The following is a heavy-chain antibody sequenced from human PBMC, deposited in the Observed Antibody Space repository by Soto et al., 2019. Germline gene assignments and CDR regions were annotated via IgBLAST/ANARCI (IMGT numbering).Heavy chain of an antibody. Sequence: GGSLRLSCAASGFTVSSNYMSWVRQAPGKGLEWVSVIYSGGSTYYADSVKGRFTISRDNSKNTLYLQMNSLRAEDTAVYYCARDSSNLAYCSGGSCYSRRTKGYMDVWGKGTTVTVSS. J-gene: IGHJ6*03. CDR2: IYSGGST. D-gene: IGHD2-15*01. V-gene: IGHV3-66*01. CDR3: ARDSSNLAYCSGGSCYSRRTKGYMDV. CDR1: GFTVSSNY.